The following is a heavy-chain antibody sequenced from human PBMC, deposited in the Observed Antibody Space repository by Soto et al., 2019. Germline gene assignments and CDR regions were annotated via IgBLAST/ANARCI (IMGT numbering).Heavy chain of an antibody. V-gene: IGHV3-7*03. J-gene: IGHJ3*02. CDR1: GFTFSDYW. D-gene: IGHD3-22*01. Sequence: GGSLRLSCAASGFTFSDYWMAWVRQAPGKGLEWVANIKEDANEKYYMDSVKGRFTISRDNAKNSLYLQMNSLKTEDTAVYYCTRRRFPQVVAIGNNAFDIWGQGTMVTVPS. CDR2: IKEDANEK. CDR3: TRRRFPQVVAIGNNAFDI.